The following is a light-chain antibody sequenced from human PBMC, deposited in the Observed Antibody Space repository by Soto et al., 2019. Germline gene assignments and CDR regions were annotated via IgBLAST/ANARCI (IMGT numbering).Light chain of an antibody. CDR3: HQYGSSPLT. J-gene: IGKJ4*01. CDR2: DAS. Sequence: EIVLTQSPGTLSLSPGERSTLSFMASQSVSSSSLAWYQQRRGQAPRLLIHDASSRATGIPDRFSASGSGTDFTLTISRLEPEDFAVYYCHQYGSSPLTFGGGTKVDNK. CDR1: QSVSSSS. V-gene: IGKV3-20*01.